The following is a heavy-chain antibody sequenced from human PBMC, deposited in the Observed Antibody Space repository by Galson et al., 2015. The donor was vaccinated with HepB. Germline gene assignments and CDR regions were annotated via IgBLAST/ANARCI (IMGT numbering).Heavy chain of an antibody. CDR1: GFTFSSYA. V-gene: IGHV3-30-3*01. CDR2: ISYDGSNK. CDR3: AREDQEYFQH. J-gene: IGHJ1*01. Sequence: SLRLSCAASGFTFSSYAMHWVRQAPGKGLEWVAVISYDGSNKYYADSVKGRFTISRDNSKNTLYLQMNSLRAEDTAVYYCAREDQEYFQHWGQGTLVTVSS.